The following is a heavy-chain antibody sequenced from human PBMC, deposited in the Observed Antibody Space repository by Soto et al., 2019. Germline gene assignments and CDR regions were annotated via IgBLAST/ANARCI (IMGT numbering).Heavy chain of an antibody. Sequence: QVQLQESGPGLVKPSGTLSLTCAVSGDSISGSNWWSWVRQSAGKGLEWIGEIYHSGNTNYNPSLKGRATISVDKSKNQFSLRLISVTAADTAVYYCVRVVWGVPAPGTSGWFDPWGQGTLVTVSS. CDR1: GDSISGSNW. V-gene: IGHV4-4*02. CDR3: VRVVWGVPAPGTSGWFDP. D-gene: IGHD6-13*01. CDR2: IYHSGNT. J-gene: IGHJ5*02.